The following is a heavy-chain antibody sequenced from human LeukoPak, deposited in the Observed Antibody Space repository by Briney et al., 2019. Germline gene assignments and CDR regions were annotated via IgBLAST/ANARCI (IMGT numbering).Heavy chain of an antibody. D-gene: IGHD6-13*01. CDR1: GFTFSDYY. CDR2: ISSSSSYT. Sequence: GGSLRLSCAASGFTFSDYYMSWIRQAPGKGLEWVSYISSSSSYTNYADSVKGRFTISRDNSKNKLYLQMNSLRAEDTAVYYCANPPYSSSWFPFDYWGQGTLVTVSS. CDR3: ANPPYSSSWFPFDY. V-gene: IGHV3-11*03. J-gene: IGHJ4*02.